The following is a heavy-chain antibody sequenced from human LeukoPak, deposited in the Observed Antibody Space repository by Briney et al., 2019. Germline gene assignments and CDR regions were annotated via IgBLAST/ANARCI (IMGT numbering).Heavy chain of an antibody. J-gene: IGHJ6*03. CDR3: ARDFKDISSSLVYYYYYYMDV. Sequence: SETLSLTCTVSGGSISSYYWSWTRQPAGKGLEWIGRIYTSGSTNYNPSLKSRVTMSADTSKNQFSLKLSSVTAADTAVYYCARDFKDISSSLVYYYYYYMDVWGKGTTVTVSS. V-gene: IGHV4-4*07. CDR1: GGSISSYY. D-gene: IGHD6-6*01. CDR2: IYTSGST.